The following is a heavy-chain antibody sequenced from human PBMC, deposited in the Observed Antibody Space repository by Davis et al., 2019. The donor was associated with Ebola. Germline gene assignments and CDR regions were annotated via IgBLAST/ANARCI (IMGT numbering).Heavy chain of an antibody. V-gene: IGHV4-4*02. D-gene: IGHD3-22*01. CDR2: IYHSGST. J-gene: IGHJ4*02. Sequence: MPGGSLRLSCAVSGGSISSSNWWSWVRQPPGKGLEWIGEIYHSGSTNYNPSLKSRVTISVDKSKNQFSLKLSSVIAADTAVYYCAREAGGYYDSSGYYFFDYWGQGTLVTVSS. CDR3: AREAGGYYDSSGYYFFDY. CDR1: GGSISSSNW.